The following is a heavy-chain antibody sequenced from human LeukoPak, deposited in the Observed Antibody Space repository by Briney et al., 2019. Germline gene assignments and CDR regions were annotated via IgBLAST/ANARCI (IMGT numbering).Heavy chain of an antibody. V-gene: IGHV1-58*01. CDR2: IVVGSGNT. CDR3: ASLGNHYYGSGSHLT. CDR1: GFTFTSSA. Sequence: SVKVSCKASGFTFTSSAVQWVRQARGQRLEWIGWIVVGSGNTNYAQKFQERVTITRDMSTSTAYMELSSLRSEDTAVYYCASLGNHYYGSGSHLTWGQGTLVTVSS. J-gene: IGHJ4*02. D-gene: IGHD3-10*01.